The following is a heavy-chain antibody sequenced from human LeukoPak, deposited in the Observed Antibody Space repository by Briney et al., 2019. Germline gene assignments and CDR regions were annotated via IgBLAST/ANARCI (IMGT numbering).Heavy chain of an antibody. J-gene: IGHJ4*02. CDR1: GFTFSSYA. V-gene: IGHV3-30*04. CDR3: AGGRPGVMYYFDY. D-gene: IGHD3-16*01. Sequence: PGGSLRLSCAASGFTFSSYAMHWVRQAPGKGLEWVAVISYDGSNKYYADSVKGRFTISRDNSKNALYLQMNSLRAEDTAVSSCAGGRPGVMYYFDYWGQGTLVTVSS. CDR2: ISYDGSNK.